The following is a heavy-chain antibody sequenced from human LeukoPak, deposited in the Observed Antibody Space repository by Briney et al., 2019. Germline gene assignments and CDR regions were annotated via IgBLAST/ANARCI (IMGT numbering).Heavy chain of an antibody. J-gene: IGHJ4*02. V-gene: IGHV3-48*02. Sequence: GGSLRLSYAACGFTYSSYSMNWVRQAPGKGLEWVSYISSSSSTIYYADSVKGRFTISRDNAKNSLYLQVNSLRDEDTAVYYCARIRSANDYWGQGTLVTVSS. CDR1: GFTYSSYS. CDR2: ISSSSSTI. CDR3: ARIRSANDY.